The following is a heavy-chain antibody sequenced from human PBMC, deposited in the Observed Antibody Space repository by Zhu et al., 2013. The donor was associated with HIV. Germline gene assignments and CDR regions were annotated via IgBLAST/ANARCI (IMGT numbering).Heavy chain of an antibody. CDR3: ARVGWGSSSPRHDPFDY. Sequence: QVQLVQSGAEVKKPGSSVKVSCKASGGTFSSYAIGWVRQAPGQGLEWMGGIIPIFGTANYAQKFQGRVTITADKSTSTAYMELSSLRSEDTAVYYCARVGWGSSSPRHDPFDYWGQGTLVTVSS. CDR1: GGTFSSYA. D-gene: IGHD6-6*01. J-gene: IGHJ4*02. CDR2: IIPIFGTA. V-gene: IGHV1-69*06.